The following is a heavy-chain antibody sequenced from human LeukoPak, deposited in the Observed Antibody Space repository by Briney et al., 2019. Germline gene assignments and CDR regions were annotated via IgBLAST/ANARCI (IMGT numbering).Heavy chain of an antibody. CDR2: ISGSSGSV. Sequence: GGSLRLSCAASGFIFSSYGMSWVRQAPGKGLEWISAISGSSGSVYYADSVKGRFTISRDNAKSTLYLQMNSLRAEDTAVYYCARYCGASSCYAGFDHWGQGSLVTVSS. CDR3: ARYCGASSCYAGFDH. D-gene: IGHD2-2*01. V-gene: IGHV3-23*01. CDR1: GFIFSSYG. J-gene: IGHJ4*02.